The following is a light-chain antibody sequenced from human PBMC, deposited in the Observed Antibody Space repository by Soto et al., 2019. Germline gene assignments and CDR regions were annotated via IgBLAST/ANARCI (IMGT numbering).Light chain of an antibody. J-gene: IGLJ2*01. V-gene: IGLV1-36*01. CDR3: AAWDDSLSGVV. Sequence: QSVLTQPPSVSEAPRQRVTISCSGSSSNIENNAVNWYQQLPGKAPKLLIYYDDLLPSGVSDRFSGSKSGTSASLAISGLQSEDEADYYCAAWDDSLSGVVFGGGTKLTVL. CDR1: SSNIENNA. CDR2: YDD.